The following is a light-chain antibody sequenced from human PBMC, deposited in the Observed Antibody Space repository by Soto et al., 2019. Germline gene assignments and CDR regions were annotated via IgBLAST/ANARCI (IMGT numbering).Light chain of an antibody. CDR3: QQYGSSPPFT. Sequence: EIVLTQSPGTLSFSPGERATLSCRASQSVSSSFLAWYQQKPGQAPRLLIYDASSRATGIPDRFSGSGSGTDFTLTISRLEPEDFAVYYCQQYGSSPPFTFGPGTKVDIK. CDR2: DAS. V-gene: IGKV3-20*01. J-gene: IGKJ3*01. CDR1: QSVSSSF.